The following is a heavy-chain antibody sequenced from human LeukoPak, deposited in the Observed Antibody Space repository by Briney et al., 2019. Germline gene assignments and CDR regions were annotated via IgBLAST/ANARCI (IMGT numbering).Heavy chain of an antibody. CDR1: GFTFSSYG. D-gene: IGHD6-13*01. CDR2: ISGSGGTT. Sequence: GGSLRLSCAASGFTFSSYGMSWVRQAPGKGLEWVSAISGSGGTTYYADSLKGRFTISRDNAKNSLYLQMNSLRAEDTVVYYCAGMQYSSSWAAFDYWGQGTLVIVSS. V-gene: IGHV3-23*01. CDR3: AGMQYSSSWAAFDY. J-gene: IGHJ4*02.